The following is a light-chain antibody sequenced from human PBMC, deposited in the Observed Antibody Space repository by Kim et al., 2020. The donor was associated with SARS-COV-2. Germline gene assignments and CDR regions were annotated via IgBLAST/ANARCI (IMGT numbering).Light chain of an antibody. J-gene: IGLJ2*01. CDR1: SSDVGAYNY. V-gene: IGLV2-11*01. CDR3: CSYAGGYTHEV. Sequence: QSALTQPRSVSGSPGQSVTISCTGTSSDVGAYNYVSWYQQHPGKAPKLMIHDVDKWPSGVPDRFSGSKSGNTASLTISGLQAEDEADYYCCSYAGGYTHEVFGRGTQLTVL. CDR2: DVD.